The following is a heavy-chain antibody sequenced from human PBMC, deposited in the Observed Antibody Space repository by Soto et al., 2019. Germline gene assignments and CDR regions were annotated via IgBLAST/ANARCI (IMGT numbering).Heavy chain of an antibody. J-gene: IGHJ6*02. D-gene: IGHD3-10*01. CDR3: ARAGNLLWFGELNSYYYGMDV. CDR1: GDSVSSNSAA. Sequence: SQTLSLTCAISGDSVSSNSAAWNWIRQSPSRGLEWLGRTYYRSKWYNDYAVSVKSRITINPDTSKNQFSLQLNSVTPEDTAVYYCARAGNLLWFGELNSYYYGMDVWGQGTTVTVSS. CDR2: TYYRSKWYN. V-gene: IGHV6-1*01.